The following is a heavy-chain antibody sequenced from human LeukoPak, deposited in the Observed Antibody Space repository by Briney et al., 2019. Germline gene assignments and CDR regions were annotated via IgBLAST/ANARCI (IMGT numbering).Heavy chain of an antibody. CDR2: IKPDGRET. V-gene: IGHV3-7*01. Sequence: GGSLRLSCAASGFTFSTYWMNWVRQAPGKGLEWVANIKPDGRETYYVDSVKGRFTISRDNAKSSLYLQMNSLRAEDTAVYYCTRGTPTTRDFDYWGQGTLVTVSS. J-gene: IGHJ4*02. CDR1: GFTFSTYW. CDR3: TRGTPTTRDFDY. D-gene: IGHD4-11*01.